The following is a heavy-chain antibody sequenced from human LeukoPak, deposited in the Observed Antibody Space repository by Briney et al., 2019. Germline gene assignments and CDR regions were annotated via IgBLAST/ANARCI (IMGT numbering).Heavy chain of an antibody. V-gene: IGHV4-34*01. CDR1: GGSFSGYY. CDR2: INHSGST. J-gene: IGHJ5*02. D-gene: IGHD3-9*01. Sequence: SETLSLTCAVYGGSFSGYYWSWIRQPPGKGLEWIGEINHSGSTNYNPSLKSRVTISVDTSKNQFSLKLSSVTAADTAVYYCASFILTGSINWFDPWGQGTLVTVSS. CDR3: ASFILTGSINWFDP.